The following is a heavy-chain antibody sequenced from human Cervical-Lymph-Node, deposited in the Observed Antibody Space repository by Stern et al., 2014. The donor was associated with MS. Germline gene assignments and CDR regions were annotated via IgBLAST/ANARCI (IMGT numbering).Heavy chain of an antibody. V-gene: IGHV1-8*01. Sequence: QVQLVQSGAEVKKPGASVKVSCETSGYSFTSFDVSWVRQATGQGLEWMGWMEPNSGKTAYSPEFQGRVTMTRNNSLSTAYMEMSSLSSEDTAVYYGARGLMITFGGNTVHGYHGLDVWGQGTTVTVSS. CDR2: MEPNSGKT. D-gene: IGHD3-16*01. J-gene: IGHJ6*02. CDR3: ARGLMITFGGNTVHGYHGLDV. CDR1: GYSFTSFD.